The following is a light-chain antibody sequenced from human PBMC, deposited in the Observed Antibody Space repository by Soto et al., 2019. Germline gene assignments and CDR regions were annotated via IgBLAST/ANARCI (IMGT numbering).Light chain of an antibody. CDR3: SSYTNINTRACV. CDR1: SGDIGSYNR. CDR2: EVT. J-gene: IGLJ1*01. Sequence: QYALTQPASVSGSPGQSLTISCTGTSGDIGSYNRVSWYQQHPGKAPKLIIYEVTDRPSGVSNRFSGSKSGNTASLTISGLQAEDEAEYYCSSYTNINTRACVFGTGTKVTVL. V-gene: IGLV2-14*01.